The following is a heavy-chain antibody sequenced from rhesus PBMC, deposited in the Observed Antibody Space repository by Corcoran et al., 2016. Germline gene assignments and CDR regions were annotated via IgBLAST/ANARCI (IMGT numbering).Heavy chain of an antibody. CDR2: VYVSGCST. CDR3: ARFYYNIWRGELGYFDY. Sequence: QLQLQESGPGLVKPSDTLSVTCAVSGGSIRTDYWSGYRPAPGTGVWCIGYVYVSGCSTNYKPTHKCRVTLSGEPAKTQLFQNLSSVTAADTAVYYCARFYYNIWRGELGYFDYWGQGVLVTVSS. D-gene: IGHD3-3*01. J-gene: IGHJ4*01. V-gene: IGHV4-169*01. CDR1: GGSIRTDY.